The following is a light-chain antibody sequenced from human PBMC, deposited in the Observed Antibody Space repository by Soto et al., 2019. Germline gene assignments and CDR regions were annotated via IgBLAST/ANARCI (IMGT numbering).Light chain of an antibody. CDR2: DAS. V-gene: IGKV1-27*01. CDR1: QNIRSR. J-gene: IGKJ4*01. CDR3: QNYKSVPFT. Sequence: DFQMTQSPSTLSASVGDRVTITCRASQNIRSRLAWFQQKPGKAPKLLIYDASTLQSGVPARFSGSGSGTDFTLTISRLQPEDVATYYCQNYKSVPFTFGGGTKVDIK.